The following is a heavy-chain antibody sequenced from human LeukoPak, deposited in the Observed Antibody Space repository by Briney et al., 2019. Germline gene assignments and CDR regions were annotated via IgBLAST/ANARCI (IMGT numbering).Heavy chain of an antibody. D-gene: IGHD2-2*01. CDR3: ARVKQGYCSSTSCWTYNWFDP. Sequence: SETLSLTXAVYGGSFSGYYWSWIRQAPGKGLEWIGEINHSGSTNYNPSLKSRVTISVDTSKNQFSLKLSSVTAADTAVYYCARVKQGYCSSTSCWTYNWFDPWGQGTLVTVSS. J-gene: IGHJ5*02. V-gene: IGHV4-34*01. CDR1: GGSFSGYY. CDR2: INHSGST.